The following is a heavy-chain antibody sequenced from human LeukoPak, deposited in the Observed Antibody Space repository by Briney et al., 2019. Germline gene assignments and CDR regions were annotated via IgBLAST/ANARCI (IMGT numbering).Heavy chain of an antibody. CDR2: IHHTGST. J-gene: IGHJ4*02. D-gene: IGHD1-26*01. Sequence: SETLSLTCSVSGGSISISNYYWGWIRQPPGKGLEWIGTIHHTGSTYYSLSLRSRVTVSVDTSNNQFSLKVTSVTAADTAIYYCARHPSGSSFDYWGQGTLVVVSS. CDR3: ARHPSGSSFDY. V-gene: IGHV4-39*01. CDR1: GGSISISNYY.